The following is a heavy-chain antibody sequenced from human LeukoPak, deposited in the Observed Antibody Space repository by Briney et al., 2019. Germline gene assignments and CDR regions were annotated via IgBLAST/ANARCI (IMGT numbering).Heavy chain of an antibody. Sequence: SGPALVKPTQTLTLTCTFSGFSLSTSGVGVGWIRQPPGKALQWLALIYWDDEKYYSPSLKSRLSISRDTSRNQVVLTMTNMDRLDTARYFCTRSYYVGSRSYNNVWFAPWGLGTLVTVSS. CDR1: GFSLSTSGVG. D-gene: IGHD3-10*01. J-gene: IGHJ5*02. CDR3: TRSYYVGSRSYNNVWFAP. V-gene: IGHV2-5*02. CDR2: IYWDDEK.